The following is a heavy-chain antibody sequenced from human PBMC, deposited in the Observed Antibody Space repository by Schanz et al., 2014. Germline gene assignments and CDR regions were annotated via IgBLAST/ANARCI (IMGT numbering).Heavy chain of an antibody. Sequence: QVQLVQSGAEVKKPGASVKVSCKASGYTFVSYSMHWVRQAPGQGLEWVGRFIPILDVGNYAQRFQGRVTITADKSTTTAYMELNSLNSDDTAVYYCATLDYADSVSWGQGTLVTVSS. CDR2: FIPILDVG. J-gene: IGHJ5*02. CDR3: ATLDYADSVS. V-gene: IGHV1-69*09. D-gene: IGHD4-17*01. CDR1: GYTFVSYS.